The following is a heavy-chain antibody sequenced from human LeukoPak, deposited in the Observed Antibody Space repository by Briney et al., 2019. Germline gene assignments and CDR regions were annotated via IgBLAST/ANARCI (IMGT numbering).Heavy chain of an antibody. Sequence: NPSETLSLTCTVSGGSISSYYWSWIRQPPGQGLEWIGYIYYSGGTNYNPSLKSRVTISVDTSKNQFSLKLSSVTAADTAVYYCARLGFSNSGSYLAPSDYWGQGTLVTVSS. J-gene: IGHJ4*02. D-gene: IGHD1-26*01. V-gene: IGHV4-59*08. CDR3: ARLGFSNSGSYLAPSDY. CDR1: GGSISSYY. CDR2: IYYSGGT.